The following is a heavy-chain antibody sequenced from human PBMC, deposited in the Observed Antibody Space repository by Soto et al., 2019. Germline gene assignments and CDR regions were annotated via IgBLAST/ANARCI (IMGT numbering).Heavy chain of an antibody. CDR2: TRNKANSYTT. Sequence: GGSLRLSCAASGFTFSDHYMDWVRQAPGKGLEWVGRTRNKANSYTTEYAASVKGRFTISRDDSKNSLYLQMNSLKTEDTAVYYCARASSSSWPYYMDVWGKGTTVTVSS. J-gene: IGHJ6*03. D-gene: IGHD6-13*01. V-gene: IGHV3-72*01. CDR3: ARASSSSWPYYMDV. CDR1: GFTFSDHY.